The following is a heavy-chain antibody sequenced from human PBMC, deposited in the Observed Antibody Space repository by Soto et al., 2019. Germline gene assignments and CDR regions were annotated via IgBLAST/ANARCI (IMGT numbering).Heavy chain of an antibody. CDR3: ARGWGYDSNDYYYAY. CDR1: GGTFSRHA. D-gene: IGHD3-22*01. CDR2: IIPIFGTA. J-gene: IGHJ4*02. Sequence: QVQLVQSGAEVRKPGSSVKVSCKASGGTFSRHAISWVRQAPGQVLEWMGGIIPIFGTANHAQKFQGRVTIIADDSTSTVYMELSSLRSEDTAMYYCARGWGYDSNDYYYAYWGQGTLVIVSS. V-gene: IGHV1-69*01.